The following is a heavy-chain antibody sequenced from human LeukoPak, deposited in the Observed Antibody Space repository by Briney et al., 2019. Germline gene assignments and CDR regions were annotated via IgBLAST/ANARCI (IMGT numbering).Heavy chain of an antibody. Sequence: SETLSLTCTVSGVSITSYKWSWLRQSPGKGLEWIGFISTSGRTDYNPSLTSRVSMSVDTSKSQVSLRLSSVTAEDTAVYYRATSYDNKIVPYDCWGQGILVTVSS. CDR3: ATSYDNKIVPYDC. CDR1: GVSITSYK. V-gene: IGHV4-4*09. J-gene: IGHJ4*02. D-gene: IGHD3-9*01. CDR2: ISTSGRT.